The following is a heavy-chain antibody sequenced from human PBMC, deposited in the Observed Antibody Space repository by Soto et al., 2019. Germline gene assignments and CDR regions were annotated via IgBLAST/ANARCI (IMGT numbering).Heavy chain of an antibody. V-gene: IGHV4-39*07. CDR2: VYYSGST. CDR1: GGSVSSSIYY. J-gene: IGHJ6*02. D-gene: IGHD6-19*01. CDR3: ARDLRGVAGWYGMDV. Sequence: SETLSLTCTVSGGSVSSSIYYWGWVRQPPGKGLEWIGSVYYSGSTYYNPSLESRVTISVDKSKNQFSLKLSSVTAADTAVYYCARDLRGVAGWYGMDVWGQGTTVTISS.